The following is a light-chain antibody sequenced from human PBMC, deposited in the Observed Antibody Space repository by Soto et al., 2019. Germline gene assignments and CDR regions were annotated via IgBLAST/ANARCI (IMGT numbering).Light chain of an antibody. CDR3: GSWDSSLSAYV. CDR2: DDN. J-gene: IGLJ1*01. V-gene: IGLV1-51*01. CDR1: SSNIGGNS. Sequence: QSVLTQPPSVSAAPGQKVTISCSGSSSNIGGNSVSWYQQLPGTAPKLLTYDDNKRPSGIPDRFSGSKSGTSATLGITGFXTGDEADYYCGSWDSSLSAYVFGTGTKVTLL.